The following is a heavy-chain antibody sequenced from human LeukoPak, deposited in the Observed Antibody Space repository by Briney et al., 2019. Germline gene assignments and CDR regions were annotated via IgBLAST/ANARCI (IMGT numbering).Heavy chain of an antibody. CDR1: GYTLTELS. D-gene: IGHD3-16*01. CDR3: TTGLRNAFDI. J-gene: IGHJ3*02. V-gene: IGHV1-24*01. CDR2: FDPEDGET. Sequence: GASVKVSCKVSGYTLTELSMHWVRQAPGKGLEWMGGFDPEDGETIYAQKFQGRVTMTEDTSTDIAYMDLSSLRSEDTAVYYCTTGLRNAFDIWGQGTMVTVSS.